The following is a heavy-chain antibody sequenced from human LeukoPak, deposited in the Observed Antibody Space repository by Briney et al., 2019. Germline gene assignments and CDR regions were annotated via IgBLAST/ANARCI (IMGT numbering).Heavy chain of an antibody. D-gene: IGHD2-15*01. Sequence: GASVKVSCKASGYSFTSHYMHWVRQAPGQGLEWMGLINPSGSSTLYAQKFQGRVTMTRDMSTTTDYMGLSSLRSDDTAVYYCARDRDSYSFDYWGQGTLVTVSS. V-gene: IGHV1-46*01. CDR3: ARDRDSYSFDY. CDR2: INPSGSST. CDR1: GYSFTSHY. J-gene: IGHJ4*02.